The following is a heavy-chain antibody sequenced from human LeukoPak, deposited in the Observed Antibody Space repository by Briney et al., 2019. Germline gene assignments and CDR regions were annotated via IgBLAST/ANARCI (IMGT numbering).Heavy chain of an antibody. Sequence: SQTLSLTCTVSGGSISSGDYYWGWIRQPPGKGLEWIGSIYYSGSTYYNPSLKSRVTISVDTSKNQFSLKLSSVTAADTAVYYCARAPEIAVACDYWGQGTLVTVSS. CDR3: ARAPEIAVACDY. CDR1: GGSISSGDYY. J-gene: IGHJ4*02. CDR2: IYYSGST. V-gene: IGHV4-39*07. D-gene: IGHD6-19*01.